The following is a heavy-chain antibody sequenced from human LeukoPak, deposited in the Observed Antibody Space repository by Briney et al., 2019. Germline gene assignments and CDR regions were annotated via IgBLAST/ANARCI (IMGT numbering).Heavy chain of an antibody. CDR1: GYTFTGYY. V-gene: IGHV1-2*02. CDR2: INPNSGGT. D-gene: IGHD5-18*01. CDR3: ARSKRGYSYGYGFFDY. Sequence: RASVKVSCKASGYTFTGYYMHWVRQAPGQGLEWMGWINPNSGGTNYAQKFQGRVTMTRDTSISTAYMELSRLRSDDTAVYYCARSKRGYSYGYGFFDYWGQGTLVTVSS. J-gene: IGHJ4*02.